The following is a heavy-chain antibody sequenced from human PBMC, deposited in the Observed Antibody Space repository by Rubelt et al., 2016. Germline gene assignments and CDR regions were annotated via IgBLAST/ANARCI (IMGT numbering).Heavy chain of an antibody. V-gene: IGHV3-33*01. CDR2: IWYDGSNK. D-gene: IGHD1-26*01. J-gene: IGHJ4*02. Sequence: EWVAVIWYDGSNKYYADSVKGRFTISRDNYKNTLYLQMNSLRAEDTAVYYCAREGDIVGATTAFDYWGQGTLVTVSS. CDR3: AREGDIVGATTAFDY.